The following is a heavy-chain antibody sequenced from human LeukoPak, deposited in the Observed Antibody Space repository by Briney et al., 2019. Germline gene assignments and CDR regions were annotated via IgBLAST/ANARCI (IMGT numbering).Heavy chain of an antibody. CDR1: GYTFTSYA. Sequence: ASVKVSCKASGYTFTSYAMHWVRQAPGQRLEWMGWINAGNGNTKYSQKFQGRVTITRNTSISTAYMELSSLRSEDTAVYYCARGLVARGNNWFDPWGQGTLVTVSS. CDR3: ARGLVARGNNWFDP. V-gene: IGHV1-3*01. CDR2: INAGNGNT. J-gene: IGHJ5*02. D-gene: IGHD2-21*01.